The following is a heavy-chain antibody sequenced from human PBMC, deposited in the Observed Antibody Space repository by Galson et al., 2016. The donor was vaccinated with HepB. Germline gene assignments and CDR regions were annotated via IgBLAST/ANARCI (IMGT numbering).Heavy chain of an antibody. CDR1: GFIYDDYS. V-gene: IGHV3-9*01. J-gene: IGHJ5*02. Sequence: SLRLSCAASGFIYDDYSMHWVRQIPGKGLEWVSGINWNSARVDYAGSVKGRFTISRDKNSLFLQMNSLRPEDTALYYCAKEDGGFNFDPWGQGTLVMVSS. D-gene: IGHD2-15*01. CDR2: INWNSARV. CDR3: AKEDGGFNFDP.